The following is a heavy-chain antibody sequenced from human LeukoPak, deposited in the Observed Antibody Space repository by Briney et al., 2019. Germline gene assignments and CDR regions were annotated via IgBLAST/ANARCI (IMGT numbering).Heavy chain of an antibody. CDR3: ARVKGSGYRNSIDY. CDR2: INWNGGST. CDR1: GFTFNDYA. Sequence: GGSLRLSXAASGFTFNDYAMNWVRQAPGKGLEWVSGINWNGGSTYYRDSVKGRFTISRDNAKNSLYLQMNSLRAEDTALYYCARVKGSGYRNSIDYWGQGTLVTVSS. V-gene: IGHV3-20*04. J-gene: IGHJ4*02. D-gene: IGHD3-3*01.